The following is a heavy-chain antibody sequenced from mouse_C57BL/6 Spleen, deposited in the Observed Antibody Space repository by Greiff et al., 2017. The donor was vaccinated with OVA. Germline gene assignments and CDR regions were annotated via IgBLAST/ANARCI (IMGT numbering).Heavy chain of an antibody. Sequence: VQLQQSGAELVRPGTSVKVSCKASGYAFTNYLIAWVKLRPGQGLEWIGVINPGSGGTNYNEKFKGKATLTADKSSSTAYMQRSSLTSEDSAVYFCARRWPGDYAMDYWGQGTSVTVSS. CDR3: ARRWPGDYAMDY. V-gene: IGHV1-54*01. CDR2: INPGSGGT. D-gene: IGHD1-1*02. CDR1: GYAFTNYL. J-gene: IGHJ4*01.